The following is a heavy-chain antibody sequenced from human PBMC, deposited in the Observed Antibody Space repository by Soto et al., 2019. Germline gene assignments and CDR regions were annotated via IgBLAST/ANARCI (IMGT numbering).Heavy chain of an antibody. D-gene: IGHD3-3*01. CDR1: GGSIGSYY. J-gene: IGHJ4*02. V-gene: IGHV4-59*08. Sequence: QVQLQESGPGLVKPSETLSLTCSVSGGSIGSYYWSWIRQPPGKGLEWIGYISYSGSTNYNPSLKSRVTISVDTSKNQFSLKLSSVTAADTAVYYCARGGWRQIDYWGQGTLVTVSS. CDR2: ISYSGST. CDR3: ARGGWRQIDY.